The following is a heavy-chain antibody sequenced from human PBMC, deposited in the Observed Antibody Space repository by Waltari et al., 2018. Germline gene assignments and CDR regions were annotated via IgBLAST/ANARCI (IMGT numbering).Heavy chain of an antibody. CDR3: ANRGAPDAFDI. V-gene: IGHV5-51*03. CDR1: GYSFTSYW. CDR2: IYPGDCYP. Sequence: EVQLVQSGAEVKKPGESLKISCKGSGYSFTSYWIGWGRQRPGKGLKSMGTIYPGDCYPRYSPSFKGQSATSADKSIITAYLQWRSLKASDTAMYYSANRGAPDAFDIWGQGTMVTVSS. J-gene: IGHJ3*02. D-gene: IGHD3-10*01.